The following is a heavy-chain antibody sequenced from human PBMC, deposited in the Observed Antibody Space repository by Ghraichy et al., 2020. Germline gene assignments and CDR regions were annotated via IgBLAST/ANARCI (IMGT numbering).Heavy chain of an antibody. Sequence: ASVKVSCKASGYTFTGYYMHWVRQAPGQGLEWMGWINPNSGGTNYAQKFQGWVTMTRDTSISTAYMELSRLRSDDTAVYYCARDLSSRGPYGMDVWGQGTTVTVSS. CDR1: GYTFTGYY. V-gene: IGHV1-2*04. D-gene: IGHD6-13*01. CDR2: INPNSGGT. CDR3: ARDLSSRGPYGMDV. J-gene: IGHJ6*02.